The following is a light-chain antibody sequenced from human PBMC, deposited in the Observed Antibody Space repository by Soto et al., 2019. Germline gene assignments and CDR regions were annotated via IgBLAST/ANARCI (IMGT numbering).Light chain of an antibody. CDR1: QSISSY. CDR2: AAS. V-gene: IGKV1-39*01. Sequence: DIQMTQSPSSLSASVGDRVTITCRASQSISSYLNWYQQQPGKAPKLLIYAASSLQSGVPSRFSGSGSGTYFSLTISSLQPEDFATYYCQQRYSTPLSFGGGTKGEIK. J-gene: IGKJ4*01. CDR3: QQRYSTPLS.